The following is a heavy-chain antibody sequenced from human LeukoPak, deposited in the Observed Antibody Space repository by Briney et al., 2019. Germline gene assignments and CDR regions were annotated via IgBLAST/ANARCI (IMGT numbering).Heavy chain of an antibody. CDR2: INSDGSST. CDR3: ARLQRWAHTIFGVVTTPHYYYYMDV. D-gene: IGHD3-3*01. V-gene: IGHV3-74*01. J-gene: IGHJ6*03. Sequence: QTGGSLRLSCAASRFTFSTYWMHWVRQAPGKGLVWVSRINSDGSSTGYADSVKGRFTISRDNAKNSLYLQMNSLRAEDTALYYCARLQRWAHTIFGVVTTPHYYYYMDVWGKGTTVTVSS. CDR1: RFTFSTYW.